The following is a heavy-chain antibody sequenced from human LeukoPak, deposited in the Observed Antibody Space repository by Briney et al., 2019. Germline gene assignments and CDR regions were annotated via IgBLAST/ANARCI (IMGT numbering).Heavy chain of an antibody. V-gene: IGHV4-59*08. CDR2: IYYSGST. D-gene: IGHD4-17*01. CDR3: SRSLLVTTPHFDY. CDR1: GGSISSYY. J-gene: IGHJ4*02. Sequence: PSETLSLTCTVSGVSGGSISSYYLSWIRQPPGKGLDWIGYIYYSGSTNSNPSLKSRVSISVDTSKNQFSLKLNSVTAADTAVYYCSRSLLVTTPHFDYWGQGTLVTVSS.